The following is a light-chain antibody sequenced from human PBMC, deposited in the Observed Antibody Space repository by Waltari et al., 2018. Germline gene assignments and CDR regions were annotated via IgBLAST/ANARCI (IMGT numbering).Light chain of an antibody. J-gene: IGKJ1*01. CDR2: AAS. Sequence: AIRMTQSPSSLSASIGDRVTISCRASQGFSTYLAWYQQKPGKAPSLLIHAASTLQSGVPSRFSGSGTGTDFTLTITCLQSEDFATYYCQQYHDYPWTFGQGTKVEI. CDR1: QGFSTY. V-gene: IGKV1-8*01. CDR3: QQYHDYPWT.